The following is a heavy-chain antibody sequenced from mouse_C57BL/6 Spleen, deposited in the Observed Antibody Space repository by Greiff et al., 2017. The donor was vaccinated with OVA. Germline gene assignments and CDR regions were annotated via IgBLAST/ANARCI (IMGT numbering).Heavy chain of an antibody. CDR3: ASSDYYYGSSYGRFAY. V-gene: IGHV1-26*01. J-gene: IGHJ3*01. CDR1: GYTFTDYY. CDR2: INPNNGGT. D-gene: IGHD1-1*01. Sequence: EVQLQQSGPELVKPGASVKISCKASGYTFTDYYMNWVKQSHGKSLEWIGDINPNNGGTSYNQKFKGKATLTVDKSSSTAYMELRSLTSEDSAVYYCASSDYYYGSSYGRFAYWGQGTLVTVSA.